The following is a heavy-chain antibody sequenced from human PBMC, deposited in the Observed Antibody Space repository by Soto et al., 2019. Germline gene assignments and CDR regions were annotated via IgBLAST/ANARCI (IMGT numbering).Heavy chain of an antibody. CDR3: ARGGGSSSWYRQDY. CDR1: GFTFSSYG. J-gene: IGHJ4*02. V-gene: IGHV3-33*01. CDR2: IWYDGSNK. D-gene: IGHD6-13*01. Sequence: QVQLVESGGGVVQPGRSLRLSCAASGFTFSSYGMHWVRQAPGKGLEWVAVIWYDGSNKYYADSVKGRFTISRDNSKNTLYLQMNSRRAEDTAVYYCARGGGSSSWYRQDYWGQGTLVTVSS.